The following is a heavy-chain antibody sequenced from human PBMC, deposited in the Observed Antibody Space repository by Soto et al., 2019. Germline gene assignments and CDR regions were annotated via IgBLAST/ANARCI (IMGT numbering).Heavy chain of an antibody. CDR2: IYYSGST. CDR1: GGSISSYY. D-gene: IGHD1-26*01. J-gene: IGHJ5*02. Sequence: KPSETLSLTCTVSGGSISSYYWSWIRQPPGKGLEWIGYIYYSGSTNYNPSLKSRVTISVDTSKNQFSLKLSSVTAADTAVYYCARWHSGSYLNWFDPWGQGTLVTVS. V-gene: IGHV4-59*01. CDR3: ARWHSGSYLNWFDP.